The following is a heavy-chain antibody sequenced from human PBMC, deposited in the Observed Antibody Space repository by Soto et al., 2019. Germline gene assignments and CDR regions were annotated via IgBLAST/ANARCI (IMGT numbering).Heavy chain of an antibody. J-gene: IGHJ4*01. CDR3: AKDQEMATLKGNDY. Sequence: GGSLRLSCAASGFTFSSYAMGWVRQAPGKGLEWVSAISGSGGSTYYADSVKGRFTISRDNSKNTLYLQMNGLRAEDTAVYYCAKDQEMATLKGNDYWGHGTLVTVSS. CDR1: GFTFSSYA. CDR2: ISGSGGST. V-gene: IGHV3-23*01. D-gene: IGHD5-12*01.